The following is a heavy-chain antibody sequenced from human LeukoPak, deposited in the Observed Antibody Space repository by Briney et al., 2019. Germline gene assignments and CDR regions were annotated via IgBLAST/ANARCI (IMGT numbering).Heavy chain of an antibody. D-gene: IGHD6-19*01. CDR2: ISGSGDHT. CDR3: AKHGFSSGWPQVPSDH. J-gene: IGHJ4*02. CDR1: GFTVSSNY. Sequence: GGSLRLSCAASGFTVSSNYMSWVRQAPGKGLEWVSAISGSGDHTYYADSVKGRFTISRDNSKNTLYLQMISLRAEDTAVYYCAKHGFSSGWPQVPSDHWGQGTLVTVSS. V-gene: IGHV3-23*01.